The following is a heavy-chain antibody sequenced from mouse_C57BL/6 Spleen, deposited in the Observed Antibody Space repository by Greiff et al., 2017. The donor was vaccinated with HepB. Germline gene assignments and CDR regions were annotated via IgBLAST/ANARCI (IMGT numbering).Heavy chain of an antibody. V-gene: IGHV5-9-1*02. Sequence: EVMLVESGEGLVKPGGSLKLSCAASGFTFSSYAMSWVRQTPEKRLEWVAYISSGGDYIYYADTVKGRFTISRDNARNTLYLQMSSLKSEDTAMYYCTRVLDSSGYTWFAYWGHGTLVTVSA. CDR2: ISSGGDYI. D-gene: IGHD3-2*02. CDR3: TRVLDSSGYTWFAY. CDR1: GFTFSSYA. J-gene: IGHJ3*01.